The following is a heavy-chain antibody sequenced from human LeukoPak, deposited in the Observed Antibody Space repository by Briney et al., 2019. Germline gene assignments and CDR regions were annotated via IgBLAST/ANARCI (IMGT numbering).Heavy chain of an antibody. D-gene: IGHD4-17*01. CDR1: GGSISSYY. J-gene: IGHJ4*02. V-gene: IGHV4-59*12. Sequence: PSETLSLTCTVSGGSISSYYWSWIRQPPGKGLEWIGYIYYSGSTYYNPSLKSRVTISVDTSKNQFSLKLSSVTAADTAVYYCGRKDYGDYYFDYWGQEPLVTVSS. CDR3: GRKDYGDYYFDY. CDR2: IYYSGST.